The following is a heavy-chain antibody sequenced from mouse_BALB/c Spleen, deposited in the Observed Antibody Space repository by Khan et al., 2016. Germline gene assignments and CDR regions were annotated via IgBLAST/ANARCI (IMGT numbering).Heavy chain of an antibody. Sequence: EVQLQESGPGLVNPSQSLSLTCTVTGYSITSDYAWNWIRQFPGNKLEWMGYITYSGSTSYNPSLKSRISITRDTSKNQFFLQLNSVTTEDTATYYCARNYRDDRAMDYWGQGTSVTVSS. D-gene: IGHD2-14*01. CDR2: ITYSGST. J-gene: IGHJ4*01. V-gene: IGHV3-2*02. CDR1: GYSITSDYA. CDR3: ARNYRDDRAMDY.